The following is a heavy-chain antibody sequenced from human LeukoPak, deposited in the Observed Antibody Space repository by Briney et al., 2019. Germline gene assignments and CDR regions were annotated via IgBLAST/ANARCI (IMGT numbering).Heavy chain of an antibody. CDR3: AELGITMIGGV. Sequence: GGSLRLSCAASGFTLSRYSMNWVRQAPGKGLEWVSVISGSGGTTYYADSVKGRFTISRDNAKNSLYLQMNSLRAEDTGVYYCAELGITMIGGVWGKGTTVTISS. V-gene: IGHV3-48*04. D-gene: IGHD3-10*02. CDR2: ISGSGGTT. J-gene: IGHJ6*04. CDR1: GFTLSRYS.